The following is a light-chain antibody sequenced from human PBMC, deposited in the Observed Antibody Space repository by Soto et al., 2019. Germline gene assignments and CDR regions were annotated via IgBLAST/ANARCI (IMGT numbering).Light chain of an antibody. Sequence: QSVLTQPPSVSVAPGQRVTISCTGSSSNIGAGYDVHWYQQLPGTAPKLLIYGNSNRPSGVPDRFSGSKSGTSASLAITGLQAEDEADYYCQSYDNSLSGHSVFGTGTKVTVL. V-gene: IGLV1-40*01. J-gene: IGLJ1*01. CDR3: QSYDNSLSGHSV. CDR2: GNS. CDR1: SSNIGAGYD.